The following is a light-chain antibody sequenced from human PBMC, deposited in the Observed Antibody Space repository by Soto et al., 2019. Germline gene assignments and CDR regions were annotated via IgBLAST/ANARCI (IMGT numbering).Light chain of an antibody. CDR3: SSYTNSGTLVV. Sequence: QSALTQPASVSGSPGQSITISCTGTSSDVGGYNYVSWYQQHPGKAPKLMIYEVSNRPSGVSNRFSGSKSGNTASLTISGLQAEDGADYYCSSYTNSGTLVVFGGRTKLTVL. CDR1: SSDVGGYNY. V-gene: IGLV2-14*01. J-gene: IGLJ2*01. CDR2: EVS.